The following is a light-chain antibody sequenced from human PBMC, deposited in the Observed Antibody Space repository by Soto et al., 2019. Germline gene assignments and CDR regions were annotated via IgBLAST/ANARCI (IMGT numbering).Light chain of an antibody. Sequence: QSVLTQPPSASGSPGQSVTISCTGTSSDVGAYDFVSWFQQHPGKAPKLIIYQVTKRPSGVPYRFSGSKSGNTASLTVSGLQAEDEADYYCSSYTSSSTRVFGTGTKVTVL. J-gene: IGLJ1*01. CDR1: SSDVGAYDF. V-gene: IGLV2-8*01. CDR2: QVT. CDR3: SSYTSSSTRV.